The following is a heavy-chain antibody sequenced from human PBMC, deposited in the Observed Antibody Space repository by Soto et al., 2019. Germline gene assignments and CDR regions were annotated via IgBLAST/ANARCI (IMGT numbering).Heavy chain of an antibody. CDR3: AKRKGPYCSGGSCYSSVGAFDI. CDR2: ISGSGGST. J-gene: IGHJ3*02. D-gene: IGHD2-15*01. Sequence: GGSLRLSCAASGFTFSSYAMSWVRQAPGKGLEWVSAISGSGGSTYYADSVKGRFTISRDNSKNTLYLQMNSLRAEDTAVYYCAKRKGPYCSGGSCYSSVGAFDIWGQGTMVTVSS. CDR1: GFTFSSYA. V-gene: IGHV3-23*01.